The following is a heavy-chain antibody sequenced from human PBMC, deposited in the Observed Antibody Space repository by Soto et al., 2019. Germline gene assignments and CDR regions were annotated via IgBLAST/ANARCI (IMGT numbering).Heavy chain of an antibody. J-gene: IGHJ4*02. D-gene: IGHD3-16*01. CDR1: GFTFSSYA. Sequence: EVQLLESGGGLVQPGGSLRLSCAASGFTFSSYAMSWVRQAPGKGLEWVSAISGSGGSTYYADSVKGRFTISRDNSKNTLYLQMNSLRSADTAVYYCAKVLRGGAMPAPDYWGQGTLVTVSS. CDR2: ISGSGGST. V-gene: IGHV3-23*01. CDR3: AKVLRGGAMPAPDY.